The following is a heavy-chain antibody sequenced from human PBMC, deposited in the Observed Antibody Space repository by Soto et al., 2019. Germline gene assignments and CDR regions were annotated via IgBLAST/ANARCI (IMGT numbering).Heavy chain of an antibody. CDR2: IWYDGSNK. V-gene: IGHV3-33*01. Sequence: QVQLVESGGGVVQPGRSLRLSCAASGFTFSSYGMHWVRQAPGKGLEWVAVIWYDGSNKYYADSVKGRFTISRDNSKNTLYLQMNSLGAEDTAVYYCARASTEAYYYYYIDVWGKGTTVTVSS. CDR3: ARASTEAYYYYYIDV. CDR1: GFTFSSYG. J-gene: IGHJ6*03.